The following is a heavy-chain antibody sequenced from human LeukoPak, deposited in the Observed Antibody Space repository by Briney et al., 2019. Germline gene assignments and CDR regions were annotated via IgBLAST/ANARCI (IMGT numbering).Heavy chain of an antibody. V-gene: IGHV3-53*01. CDR2: IYSGGST. CDR1: GFTVSSNY. J-gene: IGHJ6*02. CDR3: ARERHYYYYGMDV. Sequence: GGSLRLSCAASGFTVSSNYMSWVRQAPGKGLEWVSAIYSGGSTYYADSVKGRFTISRDNSKNTLYLQMNSLRAEDTAVYYCARERHYYYYGMDVWGQGTTVTVSS.